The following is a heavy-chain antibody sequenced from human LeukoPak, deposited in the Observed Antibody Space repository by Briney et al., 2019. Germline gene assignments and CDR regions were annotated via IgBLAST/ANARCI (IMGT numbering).Heavy chain of an antibody. CDR2: INHSGST. D-gene: IGHD3-22*01. J-gene: IGHJ4*02. CDR1: GGSFSGYY. CDR3: AHLPLAYYYDSSRHY. V-gene: IGHV4-34*01. Sequence: SETLSLTCAVYGGSFSGYYWSWIRQPPGKGLEWIGEINHSGSTNYNPSLKSRVTISVDTPKNQFSLKLSSVTAADTAVYYCAHLPLAYYYDSSRHYWGQGTLVPVPS.